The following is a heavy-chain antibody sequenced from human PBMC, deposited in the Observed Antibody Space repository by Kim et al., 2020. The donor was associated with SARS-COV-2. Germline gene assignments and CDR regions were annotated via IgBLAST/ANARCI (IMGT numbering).Heavy chain of an antibody. CDR2: ISAYNGNT. D-gene: IGHD2-21*02. CDR3: ATNGGGVMVPGDTAAFDI. CDR1: GYTFTSYG. Sequence: ASVKVSCKASGYTFTSYGISWVRQAPGQGLEWMGWISAYNGNTNYAQKLQGRVTMTTDTSTSTAYMELRSLRSDDTAVYYCATNGGGVMVPGDTAAFDIWGQGTMVTVSS. J-gene: IGHJ3*02. V-gene: IGHV1-18*04.